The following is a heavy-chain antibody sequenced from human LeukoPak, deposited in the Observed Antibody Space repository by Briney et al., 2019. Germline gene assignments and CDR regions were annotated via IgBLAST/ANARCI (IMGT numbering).Heavy chain of an antibody. CDR3: ARARSGWYFDY. V-gene: IGHV4-4*07. J-gene: IGHJ4*02. Sequence: PSETLSLPCTIPGGSLIGYYGTWIRQPAGKGLEWIGRISSSGSTNYNPSLKSRVTMSVDTSKNQVSLRLSSVTAADTAVYYCARARSGWYFDYWGQGNLVTVSS. CDR1: GGSLIGYY. CDR2: ISSSGST. D-gene: IGHD6-19*01.